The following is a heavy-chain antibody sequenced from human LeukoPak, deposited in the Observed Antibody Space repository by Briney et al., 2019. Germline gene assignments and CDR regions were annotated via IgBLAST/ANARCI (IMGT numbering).Heavy chain of an antibody. Sequence: PGGSLRLSCVVSGFTFNRCWMNWVRQAPGKGLEWVAVISYDGSNKYYADSVKGRFTISRDNSKNTLYLQMNSLRAEDTAVYYCAKDLDYYDSSGYYYPDYWGQGTLVTVSS. J-gene: IGHJ4*02. CDR2: ISYDGSNK. CDR3: AKDLDYYDSSGYYYPDY. CDR1: GFTFNRCW. V-gene: IGHV3-30*18. D-gene: IGHD3-22*01.